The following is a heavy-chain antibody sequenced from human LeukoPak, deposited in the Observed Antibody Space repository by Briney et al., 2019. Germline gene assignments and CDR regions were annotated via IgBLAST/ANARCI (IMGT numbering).Heavy chain of an antibody. J-gene: IGHJ4*02. CDR2: IYSGGST. CDR1: GLTFVKHY. D-gene: IGHD2-15*01. V-gene: IGHV3-53*01. CDR3: ARTCSAGSCYFDY. Sequence: GGSLRLSCAASGLTFVKHYLHWVRQAPGTGLERVSVIYSGGSTYYANSVKGRFTISRDNSKNTLYLQMNSLRAEDTAVYYCARTCSAGSCYFDYWGQGTLVTVSS.